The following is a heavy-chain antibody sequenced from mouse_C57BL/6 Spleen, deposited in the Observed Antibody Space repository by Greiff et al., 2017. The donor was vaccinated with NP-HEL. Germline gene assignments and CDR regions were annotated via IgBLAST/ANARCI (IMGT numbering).Heavy chain of an antibody. J-gene: IGHJ2*01. V-gene: IGHV1-54*01. Sequence: QVQLQQSGAELVRPGTSVKVSCKASGYAFTNYLIEWVKQRPGQGLEWIGVINPGSGGTNYNEKFKGKATLTADKSSSTAYMQLSSLTSDDSAVYFCARHLTDFDYWGQGTTLTVSS. CDR1: GYAFTNYL. CDR2: INPGSGGT. CDR3: ARHLTDFDY. D-gene: IGHD4-1*01.